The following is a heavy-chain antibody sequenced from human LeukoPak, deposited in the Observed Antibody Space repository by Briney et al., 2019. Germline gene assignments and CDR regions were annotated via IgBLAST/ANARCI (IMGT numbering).Heavy chain of an antibody. J-gene: IGHJ3*02. D-gene: IGHD3-3*01. CDR3: ARSYYDFWSGYYGAFDI. V-gene: IGHV4-30-4*08. CDR1: GGSISSGDYY. Sequence: PSETLSLTCTVSGGSISSGDYYWSWIRQPPGKGLEWIGYIYYSGSTYYNPSLKSRVTISVDTSKNQFSLKLSSVTAADTAVYYCARSYYDFWSGYYGAFDIWGQGTMVTVPS. CDR2: IYYSGST.